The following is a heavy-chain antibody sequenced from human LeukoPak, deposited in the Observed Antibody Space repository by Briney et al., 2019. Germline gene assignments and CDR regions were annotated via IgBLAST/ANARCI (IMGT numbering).Heavy chain of an antibody. J-gene: IGHJ4*02. D-gene: IGHD3-3*01. V-gene: IGHV1-8*01. CDR3: ARGVSSIIFGVDNIISPEFDY. Sequence: ASVKVSCKASGYTFTSYDINWVRQATGQGLEWMGWMNPNSGNTGYAQKFQGRVTMTRNTSISTAYMELSSLRSEDTAVYYCARGVSSIIFGVDNIISPEFDYWGQGTLVTVSS. CDR1: GYTFTSYD. CDR2: MNPNSGNT.